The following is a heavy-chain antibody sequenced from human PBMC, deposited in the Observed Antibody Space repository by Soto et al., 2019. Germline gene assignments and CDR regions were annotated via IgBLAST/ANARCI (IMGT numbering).Heavy chain of an antibody. Sequence: EVQLVQSGAEVKKPGESLKISCKGSGYSFTSYWIGWVRQMPGKGLEWMGIIYPGDSDTRYSPSFQGQVTISADKSISPGHLQWSSLKASDTAMFYCARLDLEGVGAISFPFSFDYWGQGTLVTVSS. D-gene: IGHD1-26*01. CDR1: GYSFTSYW. CDR3: ARLDLEGVGAISFPFSFDY. V-gene: IGHV5-51*01. J-gene: IGHJ4*02. CDR2: IYPGDSDT.